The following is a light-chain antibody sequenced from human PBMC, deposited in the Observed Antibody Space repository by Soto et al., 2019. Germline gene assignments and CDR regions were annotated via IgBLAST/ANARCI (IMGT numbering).Light chain of an antibody. CDR1: SSDVGGYNY. V-gene: IGLV2-14*01. J-gene: IGLJ1*01. Sequence: QSALTQPASVSASPGQSITIPCTGTSSDVGGYNYVSWYQQYPGKAPKLIIFDVTNRPSGVSNRFSASKSANTASLTITGLQPEDEADYYCSSYTKTNTLYVFGSGTKLTVL. CDR3: SSYTKTNTLYV. CDR2: DVT.